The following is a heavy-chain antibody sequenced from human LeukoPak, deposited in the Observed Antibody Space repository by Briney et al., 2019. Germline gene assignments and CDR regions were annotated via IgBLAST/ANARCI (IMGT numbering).Heavy chain of an antibody. CDR3: ARSSSIPWLRSWFDP. V-gene: IGHV1-46*01. J-gene: IGHJ5*02. CDR1: GYTFTSYY. CDR2: INPSGGST. D-gene: IGHD5-12*01. Sequence: ASVKVSCKASGYTFTSYYMHWVRQAPGQGLEWMGIINPSGGSTSYAQKFQGRVTMTRDTSTSTVYMELSSLRSEDTAVYYCARSSSIPWLRSWFDPWAREPWSPSPQ.